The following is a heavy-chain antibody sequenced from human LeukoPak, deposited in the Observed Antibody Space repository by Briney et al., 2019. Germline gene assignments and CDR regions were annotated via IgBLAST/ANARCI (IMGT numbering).Heavy chain of an antibody. D-gene: IGHD6-13*01. CDR3: ARLGYSSSWPDY. CDR2: IYYSGST. J-gene: IGHJ4*02. Sequence: SETLSLTCTVSGGSISSSSYYWGWIRQPPGKGLEWIGSIYYSGSTYYNPSLKSRVTISVDTSKNQFSLKLSSVTAADTAVYYRARLGYSSSWPDYWGQGTLVTVSS. CDR1: GGSISSSSYY. V-gene: IGHV4-39*01.